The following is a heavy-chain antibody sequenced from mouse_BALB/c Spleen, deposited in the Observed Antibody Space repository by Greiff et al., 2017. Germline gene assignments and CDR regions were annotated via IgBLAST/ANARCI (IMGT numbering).Heavy chain of an antibody. Sequence: EVKLLESGPGLVKPSQSLSLTCTVTGYSITSDYAWNWIRQFPGNKLEWMGYISYSGSTSYNPSLKSRISITRDTSKNQFFLQLNSVTTEDTATYYCARWGDGEVYYAMDYWGQGTSVTVSS. V-gene: IGHV3-2*02. CDR1: GYSITSDYA. J-gene: IGHJ4*01. CDR3: ARWGDGEVYYAMDY. CDR2: ISYSGST.